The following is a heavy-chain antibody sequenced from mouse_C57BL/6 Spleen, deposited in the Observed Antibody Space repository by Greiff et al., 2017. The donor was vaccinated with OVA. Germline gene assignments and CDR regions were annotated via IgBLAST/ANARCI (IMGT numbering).Heavy chain of an antibody. CDR1: GYTFTDYE. D-gene: IGHD3-2*02. Sequence: QVQLQQSGAELVRPGASVTLSCKASGYTFTDYEMHWVKQTPVHGLEWIGAIDPETGGTAYNQKFKGKAILTADKSSSTAYMELRSLTSEDSAVYYCTRPDSSGYNYFDYWGQGTTLTVSS. CDR3: TRPDSSGYNYFDY. J-gene: IGHJ2*01. V-gene: IGHV1-15*01. CDR2: IDPETGGT.